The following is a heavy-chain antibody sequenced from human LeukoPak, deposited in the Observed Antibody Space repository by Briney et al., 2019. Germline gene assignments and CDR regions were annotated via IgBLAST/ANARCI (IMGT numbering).Heavy chain of an antibody. V-gene: IGHV4-39*07. CDR3: ASSDYSTASRYYYYMDV. D-gene: IGHD4-11*01. J-gene: IGHJ6*03. CDR1: GGSFSSSSYY. Sequence: PSETLSLTCTVSGGSFSSSSYYWGWIRQPPGKGLEWIGSIYYSGSTYYNPSLKSRVTISVDTTKNQFSLKLSSVTAADTAVYYCASSDYSTASRYYYYMDVWGKGTTVTVSS. CDR2: IYYSGST.